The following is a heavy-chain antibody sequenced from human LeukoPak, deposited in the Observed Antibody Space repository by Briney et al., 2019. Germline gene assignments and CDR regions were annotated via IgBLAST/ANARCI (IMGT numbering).Heavy chain of an antibody. D-gene: IGHD1-26*01. CDR3: ARDKSRELPDY. CDR2: ISSSSSYI. J-gene: IGHJ4*02. CDR1: GFTFSSYS. V-gene: IGHV3-21*01. Sequence: GGSLRLSCAASGFTFSSYSMNWVRQAPEKGLEWVSSISSSSSYIYYADSVKGRFTISRDNAKNSLYLQMNSLRAEDTAVYYCARDKSRELPDYWGQGTLVTVSS.